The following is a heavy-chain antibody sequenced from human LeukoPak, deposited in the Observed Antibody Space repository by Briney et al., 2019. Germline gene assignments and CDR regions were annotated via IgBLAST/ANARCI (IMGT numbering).Heavy chain of an antibody. J-gene: IGHJ5*02. D-gene: IGHD4-17*01. CDR1: GGSISSSSYY. CDR3: ARIDLVRATVTTSYKQGYNWFDP. V-gene: IGHV4-39*01. CDR2: IYYSGST. Sequence: SETLSLTCTVSGGSISSSSYYWGWIRQPPGKGLEWIGSIYYSGSTYYNPSLKSRVTISVDTSKNQFSLKLSSVTAADTAVYYCARIDLVRATVTTSYKQGYNWFDPWGQGTLVTVSS.